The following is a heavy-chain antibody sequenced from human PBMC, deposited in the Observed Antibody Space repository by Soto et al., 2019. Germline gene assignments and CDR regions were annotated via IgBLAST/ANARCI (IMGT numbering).Heavy chain of an antibody. CDR2: ISYDGHNK. CDR1: GFTFTTFG. D-gene: IGHD4-17*01. CDR3: AKDLQAYGDYNYYYYGMDV. Sequence: QVQLVESGGGVVQPGGSLRLSCIASGFTFTTFGIHWVRQAPGKELEWVALISYDGHNKYYSDSVKGRFTISRDNYKNTLSLQMNSLRAEDTAVYYCAKDLQAYGDYNYYYYGMDVWGQGTTVSVSS. J-gene: IGHJ6*02. V-gene: IGHV3-30*18.